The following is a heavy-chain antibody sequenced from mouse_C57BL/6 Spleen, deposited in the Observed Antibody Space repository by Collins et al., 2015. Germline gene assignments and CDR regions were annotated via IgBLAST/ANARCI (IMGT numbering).Heavy chain of an antibody. Sequence: EVQSVETGGGLVQPKGSLKLSCAASGFTFNTNAMNWVRQAPGKGLEWVARIRSKSNNYATYYADSVKDRFTISRDDSQSMLYLQMNNLKTEDTAMYYCVRSTTATYFDYWGQGTTLTVSS. CDR1: GFTFNTNA. J-gene: IGHJ2*01. CDR2: IRSKSNNYAT. D-gene: IGHD1-2*01. CDR3: VRSTTATYFDY. V-gene: IGHV10S3*01.